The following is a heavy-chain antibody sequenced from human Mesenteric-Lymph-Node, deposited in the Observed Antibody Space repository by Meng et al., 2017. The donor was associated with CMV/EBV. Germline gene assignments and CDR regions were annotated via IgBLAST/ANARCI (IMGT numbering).Heavy chain of an antibody. CDR2: IFYSGST. V-gene: IGHV4-31*02. Sequence: VAGGSISSGGYYWSWIRQHPGKGLEWIGFIFYSGSTYYNPSLKSRVTISVDTSKNQFSLKLSSVTAADTAVYYCARGHGYSSCWHDYWGQGTLVTVSS. D-gene: IGHD6-13*01. J-gene: IGHJ4*02. CDR3: ARGHGYSSCWHDY. CDR1: GGSISSGGYY.